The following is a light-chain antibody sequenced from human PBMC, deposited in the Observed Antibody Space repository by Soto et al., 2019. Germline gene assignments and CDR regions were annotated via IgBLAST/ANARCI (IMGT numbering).Light chain of an antibody. CDR1: QSIANSY. V-gene: IGKV3-20*01. CDR2: GAS. Sequence: EIVLTQSPGTLSLSPGERATLSCRASQSIANSYLAWYQQKPGQTPRLLIYGASDRATGIPDRFSGSGSGADFTLTISRLEPEDFAVYYCQQYDISPHTFGQGTKLEIK. J-gene: IGKJ2*01. CDR3: QQYDISPHT.